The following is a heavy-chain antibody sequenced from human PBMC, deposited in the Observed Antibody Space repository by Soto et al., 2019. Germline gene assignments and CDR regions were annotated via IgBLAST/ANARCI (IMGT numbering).Heavy chain of an antibody. J-gene: IGHJ4*02. CDR2: VFYSGVT. Sequence: SETLSPTCAVSGASTSSRYSDWGWLLQSPGKGPEWIGSVFYSGVTTYNPSLESRVSVSVDTSKNQFALTVSGVSTADKAVYYCATSQKGYTGNYFDHWGQGALVTVSS. CDR1: GASTSSRYSD. CDR3: ATSQKGYTGNYFDH. D-gene: IGHD2-15*01. V-gene: IGHV4-39*01.